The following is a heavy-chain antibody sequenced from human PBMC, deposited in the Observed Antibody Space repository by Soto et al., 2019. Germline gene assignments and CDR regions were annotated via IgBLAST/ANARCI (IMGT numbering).Heavy chain of an antibody. CDR2: LTGSGDTR. J-gene: IGHJ4*02. Sequence: GGSLRLSCAASGFSFSNYAMSWVRQAPGKGLEWVSALTGSGDTRYYADSVKGRFTISRDNSKNILYLQMNSLRDEDTAVYYCARRTGSGWSYYFDYWGQGTLVTVSS. CDR1: GFSFSNYA. CDR3: ARRTGSGWSYYFDY. D-gene: IGHD6-19*01. V-gene: IGHV3-23*01.